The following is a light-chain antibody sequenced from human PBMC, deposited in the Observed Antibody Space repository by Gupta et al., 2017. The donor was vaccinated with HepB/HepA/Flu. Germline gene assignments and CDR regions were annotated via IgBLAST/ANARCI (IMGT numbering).Light chain of an antibody. V-gene: IGKV1-33*01. CDR3: QQSDFLPNT. CDR2: DAS. J-gene: IGKJ3*01. Sequence: MTQSPPSLSAYVGDRVTITCQASQDITHKLDWYQQKLGEAPKLLIYDASNLKTGVPSRFSGSGSGTNFTVTINNLQPEDIGTYYCQQSDFLPNTFGRGTKVDFK. CDR1: QDITHK.